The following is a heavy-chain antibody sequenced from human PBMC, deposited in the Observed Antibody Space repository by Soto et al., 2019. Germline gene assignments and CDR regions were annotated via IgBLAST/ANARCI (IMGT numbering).Heavy chain of an antibody. D-gene: IGHD5-18*01. CDR1: GYTFTSYY. V-gene: IGHV1-46*01. J-gene: IGHJ4*02. CDR2: INPSGGST. CDR3: ARVQAMVFIFDY. Sequence: GASVKVSCKASGYTFTSYYMHWVRQAPGQGLEWMGIINPSGGSTSYAQKFQGRVTMTTDTSTSTAYMELRSLRSDDTAVYYCARVQAMVFIFDYWGQGTLVTVSS.